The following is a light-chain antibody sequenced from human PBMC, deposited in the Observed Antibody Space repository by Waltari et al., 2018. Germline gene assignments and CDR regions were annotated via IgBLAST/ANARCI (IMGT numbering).Light chain of an antibody. Sequence: DIVMTQSPDSLARSLGERATIDCKSSQSVFYRSDNKNYLAGYQHKTGQPPKLLFSWASTRESGVPDRFSASGSGTDFTLTINNLQAEDVAVYYCQQYYRSRTFGQGTKVEIK. V-gene: IGKV4-1*01. J-gene: IGKJ1*01. CDR1: QSVFYRSDNKNY. CDR2: WAS. CDR3: QQYYRSRT.